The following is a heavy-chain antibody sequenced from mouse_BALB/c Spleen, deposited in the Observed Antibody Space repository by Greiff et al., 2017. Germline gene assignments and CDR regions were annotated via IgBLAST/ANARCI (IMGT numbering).Heavy chain of an antibody. J-gene: IGHJ3*01. V-gene: IGHV1-5*01. CDR2: IYPGNSDT. CDR1: GYTFTSYW. D-gene: IGHD1-1*01. Sequence: EVQLQQSGTVLARPGASVKMSCKASGYTFTSYWMHWVKQRPGQGLEWIGAIYPGNSDTSYNQKFKGKAKLTAVTSTSTAYMELSSLTNEDSAVYYCTRCGSSQAWFAYWGQGTLVTVSA. CDR3: TRCGSSQAWFAY.